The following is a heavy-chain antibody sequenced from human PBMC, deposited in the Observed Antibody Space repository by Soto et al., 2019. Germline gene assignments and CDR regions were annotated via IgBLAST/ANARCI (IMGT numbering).Heavy chain of an antibody. Sequence: QVQLQESGPGLVKPSETLSLTCTVSGGSISSYYWSWIRQPPGKGLEWIGYIYYSGSTNYNPSLKSLVTISVDTSKNQFSLKLSSVTAADTAVYYCAREGSYKNYYYYGMDVWGQGTTVTVSS. CDR1: GGSISSYY. J-gene: IGHJ6*02. CDR3: AREGSYKNYYYYGMDV. CDR2: IYYSGST. V-gene: IGHV4-59*01. D-gene: IGHD2-15*01.